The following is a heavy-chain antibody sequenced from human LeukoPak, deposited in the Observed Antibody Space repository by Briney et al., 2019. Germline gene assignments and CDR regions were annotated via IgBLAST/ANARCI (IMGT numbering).Heavy chain of an antibody. CDR2: IIPIFGTA. Sequence: SVNVSCKASGGTFSSFPISWVRQPPGQGLEWMGGIIPIFGTANYAQKLQGRVTITTDESTSTAYMELSSLSSEDTAVYYCARNGDYYGSGSYYNLDYWGQGTLVTVSS. CDR3: ARNGDYYGSGSYYNLDY. CDR1: GGTFSSFP. J-gene: IGHJ4*02. V-gene: IGHV1-69*05. D-gene: IGHD3-10*01.